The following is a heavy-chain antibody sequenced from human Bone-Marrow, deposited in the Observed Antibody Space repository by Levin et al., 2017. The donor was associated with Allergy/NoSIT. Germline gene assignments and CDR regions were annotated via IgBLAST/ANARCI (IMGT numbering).Heavy chain of an antibody. J-gene: IGHJ6*02. V-gene: IGHV3-30*04. CDR1: GFTFNTSA. Sequence: LSLTCAASGFTFNTSAMYWVRQAPGKGLEWVAVISYDGGNEYYADSVKGRFIISRDNSEITLDLQMNNLRAEDTAIYYCARGQPLWCGEIWSHGLDVWGQGTTVIVSS. D-gene: IGHD3-10*01. CDR3: ARGQPLWCGEIWSHGLDV. CDR2: ISYDGGNE.